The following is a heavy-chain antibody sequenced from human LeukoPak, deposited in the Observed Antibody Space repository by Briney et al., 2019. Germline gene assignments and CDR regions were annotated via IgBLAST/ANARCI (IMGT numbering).Heavy chain of an antibody. CDR1: GGSISSYY. J-gene: IGHJ6*03. CDR2: IYYSGST. D-gene: IGHD3-3*01. Sequence: PSETLSLTCTVSGGSISSYYWSWIRQPPGKGLEWIGYIYYSGSTNYNPSLKSRVTISVDTSKNQFSLKLSSVTAADTAVYYCARAPYDFWSGYYLSIFDHYYYYMDVWGKGTTVTVSS. V-gene: IGHV4-59*01. CDR3: ARAPYDFWSGYYLSIFDHYYYYMDV.